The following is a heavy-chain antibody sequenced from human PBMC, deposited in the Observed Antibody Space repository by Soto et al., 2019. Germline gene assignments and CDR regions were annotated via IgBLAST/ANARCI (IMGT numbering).Heavy chain of an antibody. Sequence: QVQLQESGPGLVKPSQTLSLTCPVSGGSISSGGYYWSWIRQHPGKGLEWIGYICYSGSTYYNLSLKSRVTISVDTSKNQFSLKLSSVTAADTAVYYCARGPTPSAAGAYYWGQGTLVTVAS. V-gene: IGHV4-31*03. J-gene: IGHJ4*02. CDR1: GGSISSGGYY. D-gene: IGHD6-13*01. CDR2: ICYSGST. CDR3: ARGPTPSAAGAYY.